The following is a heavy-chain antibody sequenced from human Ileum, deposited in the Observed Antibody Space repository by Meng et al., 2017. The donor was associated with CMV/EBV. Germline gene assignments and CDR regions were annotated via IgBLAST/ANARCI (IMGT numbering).Heavy chain of an antibody. CDR3: ARGPVRLFLGY. CDR1: GGSFIGYH. D-gene: IGHD3-22*01. Sequence: QVQRQDWGAGMLQPPEPLSLPCPGHGGSFIGYHWSWIRQPPEKGLEWIGEINHSGSTNYNPSLKSRVTISVDTSKNQFSLKLSSVTAADTAVYYCARGPVRLFLGYWGQGTLVTVSS. J-gene: IGHJ4*02. CDR2: INHSGST. V-gene: IGHV4-34*01.